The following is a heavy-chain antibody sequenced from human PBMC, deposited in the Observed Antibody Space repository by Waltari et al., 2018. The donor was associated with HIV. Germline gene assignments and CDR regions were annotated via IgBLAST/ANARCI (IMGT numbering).Heavy chain of an antibody. V-gene: IGHV4-4*07. CDR2: IYTSGST. CDR1: GGSISSYY. CDR3: ARGTAATGLPLDH. Sequence: QVQLQESGTGLVKPSETLSLTCTVSGGSISSYYWSWIRQPAGKGLEWIGRIYTSGSTNYNPSLTSRVTMSVDTAKSQFSLKLSSVTAADTAGYYCARGTAATGLPLDHWGQGTLVTVSS. D-gene: IGHD6-13*01. J-gene: IGHJ4*02.